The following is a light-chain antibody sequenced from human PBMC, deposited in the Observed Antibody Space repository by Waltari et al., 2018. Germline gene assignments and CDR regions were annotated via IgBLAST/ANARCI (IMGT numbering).Light chain of an antibody. CDR2: GVS. CDR1: QSVSSNY. V-gene: IGKV3-20*01. J-gene: IGKJ4*01. CDR3: QQYGSSRLT. Sequence: EIVLTQSPGTLFLSPGERATLFCRASQSVSSNYFAWYQQRPGQAPRLLIYGVSKRAAGIPDRFSGSGSGTDFTLTISRLEPEDFALYYCQQYGSSRLTFGGGTKVEIK.